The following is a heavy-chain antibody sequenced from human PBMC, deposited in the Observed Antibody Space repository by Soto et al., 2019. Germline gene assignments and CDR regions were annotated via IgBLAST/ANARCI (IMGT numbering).Heavy chain of an antibody. V-gene: IGHV3-13*01. J-gene: IGHJ6*02. CDR1: GFTFSSYD. D-gene: IGHD3-3*01. CDR2: IGTAGDT. CDR3: ARALTIFEGMDV. Sequence: PGGSLRLSCAASGFTFSSYDMHWVRQATGKGLEWVSAIGTAGDTYYPGSVKGRFTISRENAKNSLYLQMNSLRAEDTAVYYCARALTIFEGMDVWGQGTTVTVSS.